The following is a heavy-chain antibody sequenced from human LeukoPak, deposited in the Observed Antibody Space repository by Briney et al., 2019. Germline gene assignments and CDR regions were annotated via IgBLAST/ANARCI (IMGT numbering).Heavy chain of an antibody. CDR3: AKGRAAVVGTYDC. J-gene: IGHJ4*02. CDR2: IWYDGSNK. CDR1: GFTFSSYG. D-gene: IGHD6-19*01. Sequence: SGGSLRLSCAASGFTFSSYGMHWVRQAPGKGLEWVAVIWYDGSNKYYADSVKGRFTISRDNSKNTLYLQMNSLRAEDTAVYYCAKGRAAVVGTYDCWGQGTLVTVSS. V-gene: IGHV3-33*06.